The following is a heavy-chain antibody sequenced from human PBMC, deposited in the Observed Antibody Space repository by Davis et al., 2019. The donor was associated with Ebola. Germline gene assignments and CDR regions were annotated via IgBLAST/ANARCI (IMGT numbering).Heavy chain of an antibody. CDR1: GFVSRNYV. J-gene: IGHJ3*02. V-gene: IGHV3-23*01. CDR3: AKHTTNIWFDI. D-gene: IGHD1-26*01. CDR2: CGTSGDT. Sequence: GGSLRLSCAVSGFVSRNYVMSCVCQSIGKWSEWVATCGTSGDTYYGDSVNGRFTMSRDNSRNTLSLQMNGLRVEDTAIYYCAKHTTNIWFDICCQGTMVTVSS.